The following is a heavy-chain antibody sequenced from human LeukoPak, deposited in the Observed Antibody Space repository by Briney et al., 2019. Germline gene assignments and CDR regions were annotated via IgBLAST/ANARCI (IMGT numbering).Heavy chain of an antibody. CDR3: ARKAAAGMSDY. Sequence: GASVKVSCKASGGTFSSYGISWVRQAPGQGLEWMGWISAYNGNTNYAQKLQGRVTMTTDTSTSTAYMELRSLRSDDTAVYYCARKAAAGMSDYWGQGTLVTVSS. V-gene: IGHV1-18*01. J-gene: IGHJ4*02. D-gene: IGHD6-13*01. CDR2: ISAYNGNT. CDR1: GGTFSSYG.